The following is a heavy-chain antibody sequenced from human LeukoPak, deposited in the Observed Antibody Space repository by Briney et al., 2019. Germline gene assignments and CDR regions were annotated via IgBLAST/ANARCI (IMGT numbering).Heavy chain of an antibody. D-gene: IGHD1-26*01. V-gene: IGHV3-23*01. J-gene: IGHJ4*02. CDR1: GFAFSGYA. CDR2: IGARGDVI. Sequence: QSGGSLRLSCTVSGFAFSGYAMSWVRQAPGKGPEWVSSIGARGDVIYSADSVKGRFTISRDNSKRTLFLQMNSLRAEDTAVYYCAKVHYTASFPGSFPGRNYFDSWGQGSLVTVSS. CDR3: AKVHYTASFPGSFPGRNYFDS.